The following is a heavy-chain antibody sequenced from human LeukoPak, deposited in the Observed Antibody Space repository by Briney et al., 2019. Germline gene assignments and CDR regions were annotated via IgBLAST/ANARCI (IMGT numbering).Heavy chain of an antibody. CDR1: GFTVSNNY. V-gene: IGHV3-53*01. CDR2: LYSGGTT. J-gene: IGHJ4*02. Sequence: GGSLRLSCAASGFTVSNNYMSWARQAPGKGLEWVSVLYSGGTTYYLDSVKGRFTISRDSSKNTLYLQMNSLRAEDTAIYYCASEKTGRDYWGQGTQVTVSS. D-gene: IGHD1-1*01. CDR3: ASEKTGRDY.